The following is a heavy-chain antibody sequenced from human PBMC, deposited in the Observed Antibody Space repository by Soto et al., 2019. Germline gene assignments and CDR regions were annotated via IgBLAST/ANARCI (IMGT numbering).Heavy chain of an antibody. CDR3: ARTSCKGGSCYFDFDH. CDR1: GYSFKDHY. D-gene: IGHD2-15*01. J-gene: IGHJ4*02. CDR2: INPSGEHT. Sequence: GASVKVSCKASGYSFKDHYMHWVRQAPGRGLEWVGIINPSGEHTNYAQQFRGRVAMTRDTSTSTAYMELRSLRSEDTAVYFCARTSCKGGSCYFDFDHWGQGTLVTVSS. V-gene: IGHV1-46*02.